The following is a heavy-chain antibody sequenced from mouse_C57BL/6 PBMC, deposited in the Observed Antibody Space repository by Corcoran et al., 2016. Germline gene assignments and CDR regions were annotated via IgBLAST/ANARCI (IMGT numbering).Heavy chain of an antibody. V-gene: IGHV1-76*01. D-gene: IGHD3-1*01. Sequence: QVQLKQSGAELVRPGASVKLSCKASGYTFTDYYINWVKQRPGQGLEWIARIFPGSGNTYYNAKFKGKATLTAEKSPSTAYMQLSSLTSEDSAVYFCARRGLLSYWYFDVWGTGTTVTVSS. CDR2: IFPGSGNT. J-gene: IGHJ1*03. CDR1: GYTFTDYY. CDR3: ARRGLLSYWYFDV.